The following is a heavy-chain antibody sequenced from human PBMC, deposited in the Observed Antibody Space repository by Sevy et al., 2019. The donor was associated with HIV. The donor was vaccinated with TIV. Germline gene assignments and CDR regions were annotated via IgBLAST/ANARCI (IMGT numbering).Heavy chain of an antibody. CDR3: AGNSLYFDY. Sequence: SETLSLTCTVSGGSISSYYWSWIRQPPGKGLEWIGYIYYSGSTNYNPSLKSRVTISVDTSKNQFSLKLSSVTAADTAVYYCAGNSLYFDYWGQGTLLTVSS. CDR2: IYYSGST. J-gene: IGHJ4*02. CDR1: GGSISSYY. V-gene: IGHV4-59*13. D-gene: IGHD1-7*01.